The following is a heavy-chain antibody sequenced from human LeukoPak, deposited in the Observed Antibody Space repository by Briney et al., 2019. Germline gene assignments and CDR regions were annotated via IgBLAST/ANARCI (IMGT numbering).Heavy chain of an antibody. CDR2: ISSSGSTI. CDR1: GFTFSDYY. Sequence: GGSLRLSCAASGFTFSDYYMSWLRQAPGKGLEWVSYISSSGSTIYYADSVKGRFTISRDNAKNSLYLQMNSLRAEDTAVYYCARAGCSGGSCYRVESPEDYYYYMDVWGKGTTVTVSS. V-gene: IGHV3-11*04. D-gene: IGHD2-15*01. J-gene: IGHJ6*03. CDR3: ARAGCSGGSCYRVESPEDYYYYMDV.